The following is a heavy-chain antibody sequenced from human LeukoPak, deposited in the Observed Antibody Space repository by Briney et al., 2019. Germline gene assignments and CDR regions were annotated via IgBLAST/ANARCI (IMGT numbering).Heavy chain of an antibody. CDR1: GGSFSGYY. CDR2: INHSGST. CDR3: ARARTSVRGVSFYYYYYGMDV. D-gene: IGHD3-10*01. J-gene: IGHJ6*02. Sequence: SETLSLTCAVYGGSFSGYYGSWIRQPPGKGLEWIGEINHSGSTNYNPSLKSRVTISVDTSKNQFSLKLSSVTAADTAVYYCARARTSVRGVSFYYYYYGMDVWGQGTTVTVSS. V-gene: IGHV4-34*01.